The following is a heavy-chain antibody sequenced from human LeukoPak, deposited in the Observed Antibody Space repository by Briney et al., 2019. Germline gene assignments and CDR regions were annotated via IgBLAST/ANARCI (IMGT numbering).Heavy chain of an antibody. Sequence: SETLSLTCTVSGGSISSYYWSWIRQPPGKGLEWIGYIYYSESTNYNPSLKSRVTISVDTSKNQFSLKLSSVTAADTAVYYCARWEEMATIFDYWGQGTLVTVSS. CDR2: IYYSEST. D-gene: IGHD5-24*01. CDR1: GGSISSYY. J-gene: IGHJ4*02. CDR3: ARWEEMATIFDY. V-gene: IGHV4-59*01.